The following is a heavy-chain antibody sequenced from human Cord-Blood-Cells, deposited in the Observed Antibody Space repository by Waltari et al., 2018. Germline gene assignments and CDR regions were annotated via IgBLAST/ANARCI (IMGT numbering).Heavy chain of an antibody. V-gene: IGHV4-34*04. Sequence: QVQLQQWGAGLLKPSETLSLTCAVYGGSFSAYYWSWNRQPPGKGVAWDGEINHSGSPNNNPSTKSRDNFTVDPSKNQFSLEVRCVAAEDTAVYYCARAIAAAGTGYWGQGTLVTVSS. CDR2: INHSGSP. J-gene: IGHJ4*02. CDR3: ARAIAAAGTGY. D-gene: IGHD6-13*01. CDR1: GGSFSAYY.